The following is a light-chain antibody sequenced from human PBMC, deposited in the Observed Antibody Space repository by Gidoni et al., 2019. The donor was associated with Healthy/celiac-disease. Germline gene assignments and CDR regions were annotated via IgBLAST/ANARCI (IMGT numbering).Light chain of an antibody. CDR3: QSYDSSLSGPVV. V-gene: IGLV1-40*01. J-gene: IGLJ2*01. CDR2: GNS. Sequence: QSVLTQPPSVSGAPGQRVTISCTGSSSNIGAGYDVHWYQQLPGTAPKLLIYGNSNRPSGVPDRFSGSKAGNSGPLAINGVQAEDEADYYCQSYDSSLSGPVVFGGGTKLTVL. CDR1: SSNIGAGYD.